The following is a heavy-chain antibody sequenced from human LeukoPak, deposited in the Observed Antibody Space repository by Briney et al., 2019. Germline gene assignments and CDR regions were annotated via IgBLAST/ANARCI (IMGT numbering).Heavy chain of an antibody. CDR3: ARDLRSGVRSYYYYMDV. CDR2: ISSSSSYI. Sequence: AGGSLRLSCAASGFTFSSYSMNWVRQAPGKGLEWVSSISSSSSYIYYADSVKGRFTISRDNAKNSLYLQMNSLRAEDTAVYYCARDLRSGVRSYYYYMDVWGKGTTVTVSS. CDR1: GFTFSSYS. J-gene: IGHJ6*03. D-gene: IGHD3-10*01. V-gene: IGHV3-21*01.